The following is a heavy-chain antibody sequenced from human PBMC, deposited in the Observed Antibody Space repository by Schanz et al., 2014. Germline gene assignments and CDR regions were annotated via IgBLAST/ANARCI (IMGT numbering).Heavy chain of an antibody. V-gene: IGHV4-59*12. CDR2: IYDGGTA. Sequence: QLQLQESGPGLVKPSETLSLTCTVSGGSISSYYWSWIRQPPGKGLEWIGYIYDGGTAYYNPALKRRVTKSVNTSKNQFSLRLSSVTAADTAVYYCTGARSWPDYWGQGTLVNDSS. D-gene: IGHD6-13*01. J-gene: IGHJ4*02. CDR1: GGSISSYY. CDR3: TGARSWPDY.